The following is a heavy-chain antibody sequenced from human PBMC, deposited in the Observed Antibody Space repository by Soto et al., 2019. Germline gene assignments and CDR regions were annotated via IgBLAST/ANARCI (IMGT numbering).Heavy chain of an antibody. D-gene: IGHD3-3*01. CDR3: AKVLRGVSGEWLLSAYYSYYYMDV. Sequence: EVLLLESGGGLVQPGGSLRLSCAASGVTFSSYAMSWVRQAPGKGLDWVSAISGSGGSTYYADSVKGRFTISRDNSKNTLDLQMHSLRAEDTSVYYCAKVLRGVSGEWLLSAYYSYYYMDVWGKGTTVTFSS. V-gene: IGHV3-23*01. J-gene: IGHJ6*03. CDR1: GVTFSSYA. CDR2: ISGSGGST.